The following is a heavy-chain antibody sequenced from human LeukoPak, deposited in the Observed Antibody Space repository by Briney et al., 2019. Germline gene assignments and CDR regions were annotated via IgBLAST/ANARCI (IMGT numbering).Heavy chain of an antibody. CDR3: AREGVTGWPYNWFDH. V-gene: IGHV1-2*02. D-gene: IGHD2-21*02. CDR2: INPNSGDT. Sequence: GASVKVSCKASGYTFTDYYLHWVRQAPGQGLEWMGWINPNSGDTNYAQKFQGRVTMTRDTSISTAYMEVRRLRSDDTAVYFCAREGVTGWPYNWFDHWGQGTLVTVSS. CDR1: GYTFTDYY. J-gene: IGHJ5*02.